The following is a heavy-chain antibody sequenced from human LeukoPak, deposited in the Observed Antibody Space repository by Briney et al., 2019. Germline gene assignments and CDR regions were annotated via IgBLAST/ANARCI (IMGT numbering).Heavy chain of an antibody. CDR3: ATRSEYSSSWYGPSPHTFDY. V-gene: IGHV1-24*01. Sequence: GASVKVSCKASGYTLSELSMHWVRQAPGKGLEWMGGFDPEDGETNYAEKFQGRATMTEDTSTDTAYKELSRLRSEDTDVYYCATRSEYSSSWYGPSPHTFDYWGQGTLVTVCS. J-gene: IGHJ4*02. CDR2: FDPEDGET. D-gene: IGHD6-13*01. CDR1: GYTLSELS.